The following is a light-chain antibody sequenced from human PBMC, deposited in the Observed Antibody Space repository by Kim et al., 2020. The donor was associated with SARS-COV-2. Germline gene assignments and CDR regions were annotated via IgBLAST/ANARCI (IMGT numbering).Light chain of an antibody. V-gene: IGLV2-8*01. CDR3: SSYAGTNNFYV. J-gene: IGLJ1*01. CDR2: DVN. CDR1: SSDVGGYNF. Sequence: QSVTISCTGTSSDVGGYNFVSGHQQHPGKAPKLIIDDVNKRPSGVPNRFSGSKSGNTASLTVSGLQAEDEADYYCSSYAGTNNFYVFGTGTKVTVL.